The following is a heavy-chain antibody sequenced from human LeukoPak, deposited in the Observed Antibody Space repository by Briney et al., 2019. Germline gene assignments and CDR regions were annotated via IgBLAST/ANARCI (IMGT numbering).Heavy chain of an antibody. Sequence: GGSLRLSCAASGFTFRSYEMNWVRQAPEKGLEWVSYISSSGSTIYYADSVKGRFTISRDNAKNSLYLQMNSLRAEDTAVYYCARDSSSSWYFDYWGQGTLVTVSS. CDR3: ARDSSSSWYFDY. J-gene: IGHJ4*02. CDR1: GFTFRSYE. CDR2: ISSSGSTI. D-gene: IGHD6-13*01. V-gene: IGHV3-48*03.